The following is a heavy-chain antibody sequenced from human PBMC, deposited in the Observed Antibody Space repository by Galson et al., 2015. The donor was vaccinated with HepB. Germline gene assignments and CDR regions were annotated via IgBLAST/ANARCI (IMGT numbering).Heavy chain of an antibody. J-gene: IGHJ4*02. V-gene: IGHV5-51*01. CDR3: ARGDSYGQFDY. CDR1: GYSFTTYW. Sequence: QSGAEVKKHGESLQISCKGSGYSFTTYWIAWVRQMPGKGLAFMGIIYPGDSDTRYSPSFQGQVTLSADKSTATAYLRWSSLKASDTAMYYCARGDSYGQFDYWGQGTLVTVSS. D-gene: IGHD5-18*01. CDR2: IYPGDSDT.